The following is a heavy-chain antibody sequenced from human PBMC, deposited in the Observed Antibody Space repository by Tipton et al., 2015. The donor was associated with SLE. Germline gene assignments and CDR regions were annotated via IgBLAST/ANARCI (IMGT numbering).Heavy chain of an antibody. Sequence: TLSLTCTVYGGSFSGYYWSWIRQPPGKGLEWIGEINHSGSTNYNPSRKSRVTISVDTSKNQFSLKLSSVTAADTAVYYCARAPGSSLDYWGQGTLVTVSS. CDR2: INHSGST. CDR3: ARAPGSSLDY. V-gene: IGHV4-34*01. D-gene: IGHD6-13*01. CDR1: GGSFSGYY. J-gene: IGHJ4*02.